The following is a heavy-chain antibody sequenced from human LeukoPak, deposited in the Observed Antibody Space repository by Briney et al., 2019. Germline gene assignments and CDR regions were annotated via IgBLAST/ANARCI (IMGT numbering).Heavy chain of an antibody. J-gene: IGHJ3*02. D-gene: IGHD6-19*01. V-gene: IGHV3-30*02. CDR1: GFTFSSYG. CDR2: IWYDGSNK. CDR3: VRWLVWAYAFDI. Sequence: GGSLRLSCAASGFTFSSYGMHWVRQAPGKGLEWVAVIWYDGSNKYYADSVKGRFTISRDNSKNTLYLQMNSLRAEDTAVYYCVRWLVWAYAFDIWGQGTMVTVSS.